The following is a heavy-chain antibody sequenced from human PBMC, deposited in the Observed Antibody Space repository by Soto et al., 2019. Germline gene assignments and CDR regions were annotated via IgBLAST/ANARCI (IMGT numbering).Heavy chain of an antibody. Sequence: EVLLLESGGDLVQPGGSLRLSYAASEFTFSNYAVNWVRQAPGKGLEWVSTIYGGGDGTHYADSVKGRFTISRDNSKNTLYLQMNSLRAEDTAVYYCAKNRGHEPPYYSDSWGQGTLVTVSS. CDR2: IYGGGDGT. V-gene: IGHV3-23*01. CDR1: EFTFSNYA. CDR3: AKNRGHEPPYYSDS. J-gene: IGHJ4*02.